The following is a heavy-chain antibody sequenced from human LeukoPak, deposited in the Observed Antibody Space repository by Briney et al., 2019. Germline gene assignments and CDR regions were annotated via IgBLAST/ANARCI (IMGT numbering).Heavy chain of an antibody. CDR2: ISYDGRNK. CDR1: GFTFSSYA. V-gene: IGHV3-30*01. D-gene: IGHD6-19*01. Sequence: GRSLRLSCAASGFTFSSYAMHWVRQAPGKGLEWVAVISYDGRNKYYADSVKGRFTISRDNSKNTLYLQMNSLRAEDTAVYYCGRDASSIAVAGTSPIHYYYYYYYMDVWGKGTTVTVSS. CDR3: GRDASSIAVAGTSPIHYYYYYYYMDV. J-gene: IGHJ6*03.